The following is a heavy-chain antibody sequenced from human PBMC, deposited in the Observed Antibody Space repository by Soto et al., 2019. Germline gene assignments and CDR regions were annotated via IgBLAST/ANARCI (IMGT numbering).Heavy chain of an antibody. CDR2: IIPIFGTA. CDR1: GGTFSSYA. J-gene: IGHJ6*02. Sequence: ASVKVSCKASGGTFSSYAISWVRQAPGQGLEWMGGIIPIFGTANYAQKFQGRVTITADESTSTAYMELSSLRSEDNAMYFCSRGGLWLGEGRPFYNYGMDVWGQGTTVTVSS. CDR3: SRGGLWLGEGRPFYNYGMDV. V-gene: IGHV1-69*13. D-gene: IGHD3-10*01.